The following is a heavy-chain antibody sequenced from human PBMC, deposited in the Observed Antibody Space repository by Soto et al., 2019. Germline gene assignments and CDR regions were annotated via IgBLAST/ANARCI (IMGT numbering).Heavy chain of an antibody. V-gene: IGHV6-1*01. Sequence: PSQTLSLTCAISGDSVSSNSAAWNWIRQSPSRGLEWLGRTYYRSKWYNDYAVSVKSRITINPDTSKNQFSLQLNSVTPEDTAVYYCARSVAYDFWSGYYTEYYYYGMDVWGQGTTVTVS. CDR1: GDSVSSNSAA. CDR2: TYYRSKWYN. CDR3: ARSVAYDFWSGYYTEYYYYGMDV. J-gene: IGHJ6*02. D-gene: IGHD3-3*01.